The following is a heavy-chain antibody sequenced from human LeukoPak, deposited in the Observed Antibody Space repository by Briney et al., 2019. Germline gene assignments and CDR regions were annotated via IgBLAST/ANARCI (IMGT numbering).Heavy chain of an antibody. J-gene: IGHJ6*04. V-gene: IGHV3-64*01. CDR2: ISSNGGST. Sequence: GGSLRLSCAASGFTFSSYAMHWVRQAPGKGLEYVSAISSNGGSTYYANSVKGRFTISRDNSKNTLYLQMGSLRAEDMAVYYCARDPSGWYSAYFGLMDVWGKGTTVTISS. CDR1: GFTFSSYA. D-gene: IGHD6-19*01. CDR3: ARDPSGWYSAYFGLMDV.